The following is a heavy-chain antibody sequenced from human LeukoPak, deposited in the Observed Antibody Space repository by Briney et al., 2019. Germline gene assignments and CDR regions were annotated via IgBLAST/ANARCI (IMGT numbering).Heavy chain of an antibody. CDR2: IYHSGYA. V-gene: IGHV4-38-2*01. D-gene: IGHD4-11*01. CDR1: GYSINSGYS. CDR3: ARNSSLTTLKGGWFDP. Sequence: SETLSLTCALSGYSINSGYSWTWLRQRPGKGLEWIGNIYHSGYAYYNPSLKSRVTISLDASKNQFSLRLSSVTAADTAVYYCARNSSLTTLKGGWFDPWGQGTLVTVSS. J-gene: IGHJ5*02.